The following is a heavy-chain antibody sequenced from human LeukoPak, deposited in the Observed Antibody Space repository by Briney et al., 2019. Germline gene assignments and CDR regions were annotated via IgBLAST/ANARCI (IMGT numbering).Heavy chain of an antibody. CDR2: INTNTGNP. CDR3: ARVPVEMATIGWFDP. J-gene: IGHJ5*02. CDR1: GYTFTSYA. D-gene: IGHD5-24*01. Sequence: ASVKVSCKASGYTFTSYAMNWVRQAPGQGLEWMGWINTNTGNPTYAQGFTGRFVFSLDTSVSTAYQQISSLKAEDTAVYYCARVPVEMATIGWFDPWGQGTLVTVSS. V-gene: IGHV7-4-1*02.